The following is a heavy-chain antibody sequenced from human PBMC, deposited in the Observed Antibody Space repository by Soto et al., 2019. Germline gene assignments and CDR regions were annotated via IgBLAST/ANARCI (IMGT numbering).Heavy chain of an antibody. CDR3: AKDYGGNPNRDAFDI. Sequence: EVQLLESGGGLVQPGGSLRLSCSASGFTFSMYVMNWVRQAPWKGLEWVSGVSATGAATYYADSVKGRFTISRDNSKNTLYLQINRLRVEDTALYYCAKDYGGNPNRDAFDIWGQGTMVTVSS. CDR1: GFTFSMYV. D-gene: IGHD4-17*01. V-gene: IGHV3-23*01. J-gene: IGHJ3*02. CDR2: VSATGAAT.